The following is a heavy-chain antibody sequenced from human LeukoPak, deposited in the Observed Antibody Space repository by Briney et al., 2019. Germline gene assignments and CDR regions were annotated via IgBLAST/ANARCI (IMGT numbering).Heavy chain of an antibody. CDR1: GITLSNYG. CDR3: AKRGVVIRVILVGFHKEAYYFDS. V-gene: IGHV3-23*01. CDR2: ISDSGGRT. J-gene: IGHJ4*02. Sequence: GGSLRLSCAVSGITLSNYGMSWVRQAPGKGLEWVAGISDSGGRTNYADSVKGRFTISRDNPKNTLYLQMNSLKAEDTAVYFCAKRGVVIRVILVGFHKEAYYFDSWGQGALVTVSS. D-gene: IGHD3-22*01.